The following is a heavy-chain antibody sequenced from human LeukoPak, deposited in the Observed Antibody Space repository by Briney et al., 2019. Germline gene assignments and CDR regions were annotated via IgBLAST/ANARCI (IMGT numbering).Heavy chain of an antibody. D-gene: IGHD5-24*01. CDR3: AKEMATNGGGFDY. V-gene: IGHV3-43*01. CDR1: GFTFDDYT. CDR2: ISWDGGST. Sequence: GGSLRLSCAASGFTFDDYTMHWVRQAPGKGLEWVSLISWDGGSTYYADSVKGRFTISRDNSKNSLYLQMNSLRTEDTALYYCAKEMATNGGGFDYWGQGTLVTVSS. J-gene: IGHJ4*02.